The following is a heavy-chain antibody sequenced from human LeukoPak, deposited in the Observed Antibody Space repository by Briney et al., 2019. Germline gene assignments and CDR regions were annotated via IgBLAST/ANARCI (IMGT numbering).Heavy chain of an antibody. J-gene: IGHJ4*02. CDR2: IYYSGST. CDR3: ARRRGYDSSGYYIDY. CDR1: GGSISSSSYY. D-gene: IGHD3-22*01. Sequence: SETLSLTCTVYGGSISSSSYYWGWIRQPPGKGLEWIGSIYYSGSTYYNPSLKSRVTISVDTSKSQFSLKLSSVTAADTAVYYCARRRGYDSSGYYIDYWGQGTLVTVSS. V-gene: IGHV4-39*01.